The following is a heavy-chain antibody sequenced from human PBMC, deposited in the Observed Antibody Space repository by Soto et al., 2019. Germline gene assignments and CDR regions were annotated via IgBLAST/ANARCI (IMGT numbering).Heavy chain of an antibody. V-gene: IGHV4-61*01. D-gene: IGHD1-1*01. Sequence: PSVTLPLTWAVYGGFVSSLSYCWSWIRPPPGKGLEWIGEMSHSGGTHFNPSLKSRVTISVDTSKNQFSLNIYSVTAADTALYYCARVERGTVTTVVDAFDIWGPGTMVTVSS. CDR1: GGFVSSLSYC. CDR3: ARVERGTVTTVVDAFDI. J-gene: IGHJ3*02. CDR2: MSHSGGT.